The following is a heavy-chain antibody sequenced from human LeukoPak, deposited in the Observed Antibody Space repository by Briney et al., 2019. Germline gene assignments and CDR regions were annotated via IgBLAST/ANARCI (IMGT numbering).Heavy chain of an antibody. D-gene: IGHD3-9*01. CDR1: GGSISSYY. CDR3: ARLSDYDILTGYYSPTLDY. V-gene: IGHV4-59*01. Sequence: SETLSLTCTVSGGSISSYYWSWIRQPPGKGLEWIGYIYYSGSTNYNPSLKSRVTISVDTSKNQFSLKLSSVTAADTAVYYCARLSDYDILTGYYSPTLDYWGQGTLVTVSS. J-gene: IGHJ4*02. CDR2: IYYSGST.